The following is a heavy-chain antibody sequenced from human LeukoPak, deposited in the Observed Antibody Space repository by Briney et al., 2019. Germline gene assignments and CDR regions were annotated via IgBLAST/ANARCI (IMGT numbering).Heavy chain of an antibody. CDR1: GYSFIKYW. CDR3: TRDWELGY. Sequence: GESLKISCRASGYSFIKYWIGWVRQMTGKGLEWVGLIYPGYSNVRYSPSIQGQVTSSADRSINTAYLQWSSLRTSDTAMYYCTRDWELGYWGQGTLVTVSS. D-gene: IGHD1-26*01. CDR2: IYPGYSNV. J-gene: IGHJ4*02. V-gene: IGHV5-51*01.